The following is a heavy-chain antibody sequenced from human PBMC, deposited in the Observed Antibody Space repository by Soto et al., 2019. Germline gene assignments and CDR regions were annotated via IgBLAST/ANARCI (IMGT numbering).Heavy chain of an antibody. CDR2: ISSSSSYI. CDR3: ARDGVGGTYYDSSGYYPGAFDY. Sequence: PGGSLRLSCAASGFTFSSYSMNWVRQAPGKGLEWVSSISSSSSYIDYADSVKGRFSSSRDNAKNSLYMQMNSLRAEDTAVYYCARDGVGGTYYDSSGYYPGAFDYWGQGTLVTVSS. J-gene: IGHJ4*02. D-gene: IGHD3-22*01. CDR1: GFTFSSYS. V-gene: IGHV3-21*01.